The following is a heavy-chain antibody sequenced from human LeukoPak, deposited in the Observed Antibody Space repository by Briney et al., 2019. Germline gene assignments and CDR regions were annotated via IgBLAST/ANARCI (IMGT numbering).Heavy chain of an antibody. V-gene: IGHV4-34*01. CDR1: GGSFSGYY. CDR2: INHSGST. CDR3: ARVGAAVGTSY. Sequence: SETLSLTCAVYGGSFSGYYWNWIRQPPGKGLEWIGEINHSGSTNYNPSLKSRVTISVDTSKNQFSLKLSSVTAADTTVYYCARVGAAVGTSYWGQGTLVTVSS. J-gene: IGHJ4*02. D-gene: IGHD6-13*01.